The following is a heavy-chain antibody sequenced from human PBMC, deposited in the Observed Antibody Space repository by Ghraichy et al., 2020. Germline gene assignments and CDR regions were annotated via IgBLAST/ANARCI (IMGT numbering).Heavy chain of an antibody. V-gene: IGHV3-53*01. CDR1: GFTVSSNY. D-gene: IGHD5-18*01. CDR2: IYSDGSGGST. J-gene: IGHJ4*02. Sequence: GGSLRLSCAASGFTVSSNYMSWVRQPPGKGLEWVSVIYSDGSGGSTYYADSVKGRFTISRDHSKNTLYLQMNSLRAEDTAVYYCARVRSRGYTYPWDFDYWGQGTLVTVSS. CDR3: ARVRSRGYTYPWDFDY.